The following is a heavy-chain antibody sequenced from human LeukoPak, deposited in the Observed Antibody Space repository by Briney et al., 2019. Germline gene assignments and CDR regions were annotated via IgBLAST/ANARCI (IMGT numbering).Heavy chain of an antibody. CDR2: ISAYNGDT. CDR1: GYTFTSYG. J-gene: IGHJ4*02. CDR3: ARDYYGSPPLDY. D-gene: IGHD3-10*01. Sequence: ASVKASYKASGYTFTSYGISWVRQAPGQGLEWMGWISAYNGDTNYAQKLQGRVTMTTDTSTSTAYMELRSLRSDDTVMYYCARDYYGSPPLDYWGQGTLVTVSS. V-gene: IGHV1-18*01.